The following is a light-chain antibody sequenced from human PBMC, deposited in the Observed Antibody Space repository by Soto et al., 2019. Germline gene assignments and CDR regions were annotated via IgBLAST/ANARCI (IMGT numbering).Light chain of an antibody. Sequence: EIVLTQSPGTLSLSPGERATLSCRASQSVSSSYLAWYQQKPGQAPRLLIYGASSRATGIPDRFSGSGSGKDFTLTIRRLEPEEFAVYYCQQYGSSPPITFGQGTRLEIK. CDR3: QQYGSSPPIT. CDR2: GAS. CDR1: QSVSSSY. V-gene: IGKV3-20*01. J-gene: IGKJ5*01.